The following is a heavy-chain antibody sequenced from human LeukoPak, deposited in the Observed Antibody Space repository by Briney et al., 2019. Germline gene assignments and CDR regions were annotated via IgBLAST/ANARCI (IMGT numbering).Heavy chain of an antibody. J-gene: IGHJ4*02. D-gene: IGHD3-22*01. V-gene: IGHV4-4*07. CDR3: ARDYDSSGNYYDFDY. CDR2: IYTSGST. Sequence: SETLSLTCTVSGGSISSYYWSWIRQPAGKELEWIGRIYTSGSTNYNPSLKSRVTMSVDTSKNQFSLKLSSVTAADTAVYYCARDYDSSGNYYDFDYWGQGTLVTVSS. CDR1: GGSISSYY.